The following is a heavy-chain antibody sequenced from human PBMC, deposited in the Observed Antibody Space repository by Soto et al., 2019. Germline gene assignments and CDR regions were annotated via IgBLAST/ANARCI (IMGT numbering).Heavy chain of an antibody. CDR2: IDYRGTI. V-gene: IGHV4-39*02. CDR3: SRRAPEGFDR. J-gene: IGHJ5*02. CDR1: GGSIATSSYF. Sequence: SETLSLTCTVSGGSIATSSYFWAWIRRPPGKGLEWIGSIDYRGTIYNNPSLKSRVTISVDTSKNHFSLKLDSVTAADTALYYCSRRAPEGFDRWGQGTLVTVSS.